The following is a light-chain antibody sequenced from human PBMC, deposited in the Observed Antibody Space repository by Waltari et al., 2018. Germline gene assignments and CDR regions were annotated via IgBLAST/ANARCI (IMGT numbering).Light chain of an antibody. CDR2: STT. V-gene: IGLV1-44*01. Sequence: QPVLPQPPSVSRSPGPRVIVACSGSTSNIGSNTMQGYPQLPGTAPKFLIYSTTQRPSGVPDRFSGCKSDTSASLAISGLQSEDEADYYCAAWDDSLNGWVLGGGTKVTVL. CDR3: AAWDDSLNGWV. CDR1: TSNIGSNT. J-gene: IGLJ3*02.